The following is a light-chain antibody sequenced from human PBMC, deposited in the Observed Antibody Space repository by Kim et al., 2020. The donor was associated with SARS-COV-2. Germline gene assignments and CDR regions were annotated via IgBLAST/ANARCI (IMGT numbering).Light chain of an antibody. V-gene: IGKV3-11*01. J-gene: IGKJ4*01. CDR2: DAS. CDR3: QQRSNWPLT. CDR1: QSVSSY. Sequence: LAPGERATRSCRASQSVSSYLAWYQQKPGQAPRLLIYDASNRATGIPARFSGSGSGTDFTLTISSLEPEDFAVYYCQQRSNWPLTFGGGTKVDIK.